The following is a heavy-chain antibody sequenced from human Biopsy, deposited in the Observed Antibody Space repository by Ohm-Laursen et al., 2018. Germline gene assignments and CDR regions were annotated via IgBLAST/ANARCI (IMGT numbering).Heavy chain of an antibody. V-gene: IGHV3-30*18. Sequence: SLRLSCTASGFSVSSYDMNWVRQAPGKGLEWVAAISYDGSKTDYGDSVKGRLNISRDNSKNTLDLQMSSLRVEDTAVYFCAKDKGTFNFYYYGMDVWGQGTTVTVSS. CDR3: AKDKGTFNFYYYGMDV. J-gene: IGHJ6*02. CDR1: GFSVSSYD. CDR2: ISYDGSKT. D-gene: IGHD2/OR15-2a*01.